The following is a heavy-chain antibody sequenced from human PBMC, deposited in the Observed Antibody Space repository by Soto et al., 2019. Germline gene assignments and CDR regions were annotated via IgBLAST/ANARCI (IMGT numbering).Heavy chain of an antibody. CDR2: IIPILGIA. J-gene: IGHJ4*02. Sequence: GASVKVSCKASGGTFSSYTISWVRQAPGQGLEWMGRIIPILGIANYAQKFQGRVTITADKSTSTAYMELSSLRSEDTAVYYCASDYYGSVPRDLRIDYWGQGTLVTVSS. CDR3: ASDYYGSVPRDLRIDY. CDR1: GGTFSSYT. D-gene: IGHD3-10*01. V-gene: IGHV1-69*02.